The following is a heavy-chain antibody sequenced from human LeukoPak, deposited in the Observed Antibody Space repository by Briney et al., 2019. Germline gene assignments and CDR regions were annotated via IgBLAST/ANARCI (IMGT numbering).Heavy chain of an antibody. CDR3: ASGRSGSYYDPFGY. CDR1: GYTFTIYA. D-gene: IGHD3-10*01. CDR2: INAGNGNT. J-gene: IGHJ4*02. Sequence: ASVNVSCTASGYTFTIYALHWVRQAPGQRLEWMGWINAGNGNTKYSQKFQGRVTIIRDTSASTAYMELSSLRSEDTAVYYCASGRSGSYYDPFGYWGRGTLVTVSS. V-gene: IGHV1-3*01.